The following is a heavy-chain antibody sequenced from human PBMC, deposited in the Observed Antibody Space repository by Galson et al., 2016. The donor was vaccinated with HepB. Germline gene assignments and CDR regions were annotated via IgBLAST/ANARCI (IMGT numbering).Heavy chain of an antibody. Sequence: SLRLSCAASGFTFSSYAMSWVRQAPGKGLEWVAAISGSGGSTYYADSVKGRFTISRGNSKNTLYLQMNSLRAEDTAVYYCATGRVSGKRGLDFDYWGQGTLVTVSS. CDR1: GFTFSSYA. J-gene: IGHJ4*02. CDR2: ISGSGGST. CDR3: ATGRVSGKRGLDFDY. D-gene: IGHD3-10*01. V-gene: IGHV3-23*01.